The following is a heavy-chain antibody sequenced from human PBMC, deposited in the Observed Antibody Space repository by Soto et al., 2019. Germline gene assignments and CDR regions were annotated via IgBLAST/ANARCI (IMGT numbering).Heavy chain of an antibody. Sequence: QVQLVQSGAEVKKPGSSVRVSCKASGTIFSSYTISWVRQAPGQGLEWMGRIIPLLGETNSAQKFQGRVTLTADKSMNTAYMELNSLRLEDTAVYYCARGLGGRMDDWGQGTTVTVS. J-gene: IGHJ6*02. CDR3: ARGLGGRMDD. D-gene: IGHD3-16*01. V-gene: IGHV1-69*08. CDR1: GTIFSSYT. CDR2: IIPLLGET.